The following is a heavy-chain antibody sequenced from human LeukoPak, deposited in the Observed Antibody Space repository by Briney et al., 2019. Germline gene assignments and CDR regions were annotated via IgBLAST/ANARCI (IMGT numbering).Heavy chain of an antibody. CDR2: IYYSGST. Sequence: PSETLSLTCTVSGGSISSGDYYWSWIRQPPGKGLGWIGYIYYSGSTYYNPSLKSRVTISVDTSKNQFSLKLSSVTAADTAVYYCARAGYYDSSGTGLFDYWGQGTLVTVSS. CDR3: ARAGYYDSSGTGLFDY. D-gene: IGHD3-22*01. J-gene: IGHJ4*02. V-gene: IGHV4-30-4*01. CDR1: GGSISSGDYY.